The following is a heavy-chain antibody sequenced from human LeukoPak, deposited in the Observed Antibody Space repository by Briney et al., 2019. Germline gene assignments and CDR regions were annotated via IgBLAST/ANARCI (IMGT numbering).Heavy chain of an antibody. CDR3: ARELRDVFGVVITTGLGY. Sequence: QAGGSLRLSCAASGFTFNTYGMHWVRQAPGKGLEWVALIWYDGSNKYYADSVKGRFAISRDNSKNTLYLQMNSLRAEDTAVYYCARELRDVFGVVITTGLGYWGQGTLVTVSS. J-gene: IGHJ4*02. CDR1: GFTFNTYG. CDR2: IWYDGSNK. V-gene: IGHV3-33*01. D-gene: IGHD3-3*01.